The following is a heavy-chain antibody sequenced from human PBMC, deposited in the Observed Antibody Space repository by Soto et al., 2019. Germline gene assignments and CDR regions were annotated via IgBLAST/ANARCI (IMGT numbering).Heavy chain of an antibody. V-gene: IGHV4-34*01. CDR3: ARTYSSSWSPFDY. CDR2: INQSGST. D-gene: IGHD6-13*01. CDR1: GGSFSGYY. J-gene: IGHJ4*02. Sequence: PSETLSLTCVVYGGSFSGYYWSWIRQPPGKGLEWIGEINQSGSTNYNPSLKSRVTISVDTSKNQFSLRLSSVTAADTAVYYCARTYSSSWSPFDYCGQGTLVTVSS.